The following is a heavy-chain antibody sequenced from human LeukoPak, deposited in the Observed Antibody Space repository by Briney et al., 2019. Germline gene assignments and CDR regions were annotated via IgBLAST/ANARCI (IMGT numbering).Heavy chain of an antibody. Sequence: PGGSLRLSCTVSGFTFSDYYMSWVRQAPGKGLEWISYISSSGSMLHYADSVEGRFTISRDNAKNSLYLQMSSLRVEDTAVYYCTRRPYSSSWYYFDYWGQGTLVTVSS. CDR1: GFTFSDYY. CDR2: ISSSGSML. CDR3: TRRPYSSSWYYFDY. J-gene: IGHJ4*02. V-gene: IGHV3-11*04. D-gene: IGHD6-13*01.